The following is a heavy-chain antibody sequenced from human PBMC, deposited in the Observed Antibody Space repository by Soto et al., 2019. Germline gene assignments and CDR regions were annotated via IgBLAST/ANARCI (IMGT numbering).Heavy chain of an antibody. CDR2: ISAYNGNT. V-gene: IGHV1-18*04. D-gene: IGHD2-15*01. CDR1: GYTFTSYG. CDR3: AVAVAATGWFDP. J-gene: IGHJ5*02. Sequence: SVKVSCKASGYTFTSYGISWVRQAPGQGLDWMGCISAYNGNTNYAQKLQGRVTMTTDTSTSTAYMELRSLRSDDTAVYYCAVAVAATGWFDPWGQGTLVTVSS.